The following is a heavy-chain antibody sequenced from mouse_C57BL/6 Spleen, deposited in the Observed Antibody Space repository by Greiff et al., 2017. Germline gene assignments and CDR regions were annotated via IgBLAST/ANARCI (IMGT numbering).Heavy chain of an antibody. CDR2: LYPGDGDT. J-gene: IGHJ1*03. D-gene: IGHD1-1*01. V-gene: IGHV1-80*01. CDR3: ARRSTVGYFDV. Sequence: VQLQQSGAELVKPGASVKISCKASGYAFSSYWMNWVKQRPGKGLEWIGQLYPGDGDTNYNGKFKGKATLTADKSSSTAYMQLSSLTSEDSAVYFCARRSTVGYFDVWGTGTTVTVAS. CDR1: GYAFSSYW.